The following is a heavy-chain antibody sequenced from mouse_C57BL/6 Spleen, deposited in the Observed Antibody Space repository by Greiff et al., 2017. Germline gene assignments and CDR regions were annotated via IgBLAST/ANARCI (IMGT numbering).Heavy chain of an antibody. V-gene: IGHV5-16*01. CDR1: GFTFSDYY. J-gene: IGHJ4*01. Sequence: EVHLVESEGGLVQPGSSMKLSCTASGFTFSDYYMAWVRQVPEKGLEWVANINYDGSSTYYLASLKSRFIISRDNAKNILYLQMSSLKSDDTATYYCAREGDGSAGAMDYWGQGTSVTVSS. CDR3: AREGDGSAGAMDY. CDR2: INYDGSST. D-gene: IGHD1-1*01.